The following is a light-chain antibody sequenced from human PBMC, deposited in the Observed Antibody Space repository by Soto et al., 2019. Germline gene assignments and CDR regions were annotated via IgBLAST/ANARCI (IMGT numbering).Light chain of an antibody. V-gene: IGKV1-5*01. CDR2: DAS. J-gene: IGKJ1*01. Sequence: DIQMTHSPSTLSASLGERANLXCRASKTISSWLAWYQQKPGKAPKLLIFDASTLKSGGPSRFSGSGAGTEFSLTISSLQPDDFATYYCQQHSSYSGAFGQGTKVDIK. CDR3: QQHSSYSGA. CDR1: KTISSW.